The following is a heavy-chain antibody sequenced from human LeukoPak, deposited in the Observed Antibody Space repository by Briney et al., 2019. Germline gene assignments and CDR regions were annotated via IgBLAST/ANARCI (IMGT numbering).Heavy chain of an antibody. Sequence: GGSLRLSCAASGFTFSSYSMNWVRQAPRKGLEWVSSISSSSSYIYYADSVKGRFTISRDNAKNSLYLQMNSLRAEDTAVYYCARARSGTRGWYYYYGMDVWGQGTTVTVSS. V-gene: IGHV3-21*01. CDR3: ARARSGTRGWYYYYGMDV. CDR1: GFTFSSYS. J-gene: IGHJ6*02. CDR2: ISSSSSYI. D-gene: IGHD1-7*01.